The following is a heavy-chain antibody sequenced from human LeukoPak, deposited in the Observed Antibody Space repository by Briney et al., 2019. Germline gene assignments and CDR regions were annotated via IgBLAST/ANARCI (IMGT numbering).Heavy chain of an antibody. CDR3: ARGWSVGMDV. CDR2: IYSGGNT. J-gene: IGHJ6*02. Sequence: GGSLRLSCTASGFIVSSNYMSWVRQAPGKGLEWVSVIYSGGNTYYADSVKGRFTISRDSSKNTVYLQMNSLRAEDTAVYYCARGWSVGMDVWGQGTTVTVSS. V-gene: IGHV3-53*01. CDR1: GFIVSSNY.